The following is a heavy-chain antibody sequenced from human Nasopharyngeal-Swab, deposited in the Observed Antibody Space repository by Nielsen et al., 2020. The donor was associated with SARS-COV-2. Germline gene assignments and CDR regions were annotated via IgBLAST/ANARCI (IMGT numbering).Heavy chain of an antibody. V-gene: IGHV4-39*01. CDR3: ARGADSSGYSMYYFDY. J-gene: IGHJ4*02. D-gene: IGHD3-22*01. CDR2: IYYGRNT. CDR1: GGSISSSSYY. Sequence: ESLKISCTVSGGSISSSSYYWGWIRQPPGKGLEWIGSIYYGRNTYYNLSLKSRVTISVDTSKNQFSLKLSSVTAADTAVYYCARGADSSGYSMYYFDYWGQGTLVTVSS.